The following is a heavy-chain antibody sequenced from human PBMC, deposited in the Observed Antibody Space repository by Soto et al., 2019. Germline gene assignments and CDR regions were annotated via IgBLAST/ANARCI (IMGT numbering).Heavy chain of an antibody. V-gene: IGHV4-59*01. Sequence: SETLSLTCPVSGGSSSSYYWSWIRQPPGKGLEWIGYIYYSGSTNYNPSLKSRVTISVDTSKNQFSLKLSSVTAADTAVYYCARRGGSGSPHDYYYYYMDVWGKGTTVTVSS. CDR3: ARRGGSGSPHDYYYYYMDV. CDR2: IYYSGST. D-gene: IGHD3-10*01. J-gene: IGHJ6*03. CDR1: GGSSSSYY.